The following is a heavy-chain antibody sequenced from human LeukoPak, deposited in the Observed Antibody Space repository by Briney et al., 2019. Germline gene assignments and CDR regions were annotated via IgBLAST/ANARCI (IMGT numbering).Heavy chain of an antibody. CDR1: GFTFGSYW. CDR2: IKQDGSEK. CDR3: ARDYDFWSGYSDY. Sequence: PGGSLRLSRAASGFTFGSYWMSWVRQAPGKGLEWVANIKQDGSEKYYVDSVKGRFTISRDNAKNSLYLQMNSLRAEDTAVYYCARDYDFWSGYSDYWGQGTLVTVSS. J-gene: IGHJ4*02. V-gene: IGHV3-7*01. D-gene: IGHD3-3*01.